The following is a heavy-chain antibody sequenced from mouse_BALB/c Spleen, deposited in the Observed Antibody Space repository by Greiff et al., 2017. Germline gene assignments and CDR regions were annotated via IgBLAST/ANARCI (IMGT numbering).Heavy chain of an antibody. J-gene: IGHJ4*01. D-gene: IGHD2-14*01. CDR2: INPNNGGT. Sequence: EVQLQESGPELVKPGASVKIPCKASGYTFTDYNMDWVKQSHGKSLEWIGDINPNNGGTIYNQKFKGKATLTVDKSSSTAYMELRSLTSEDTAVYSCARSPYRSYAMDYWGQGTSVTVSS. V-gene: IGHV1-18*01. CDR3: ARSPYRSYAMDY. CDR1: GYTFTDYN.